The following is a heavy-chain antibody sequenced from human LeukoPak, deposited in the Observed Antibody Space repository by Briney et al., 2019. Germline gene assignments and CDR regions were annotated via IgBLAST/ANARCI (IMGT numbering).Heavy chain of an antibody. D-gene: IGHD6-19*01. CDR1: GFTFSTYT. Sequence: GRSLRLSCAASGFTFSTYTMHWVRQAPGEGLDWVAFISNDGSKIYYADSVRGRFTISRDNSKTTLYLQMNSLKAEDAAVYYCARGRSGWYFDYWGQGTLATVSS. V-gene: IGHV3-30-3*01. CDR3: ARGRSGWYFDY. J-gene: IGHJ4*02. CDR2: ISNDGSKI.